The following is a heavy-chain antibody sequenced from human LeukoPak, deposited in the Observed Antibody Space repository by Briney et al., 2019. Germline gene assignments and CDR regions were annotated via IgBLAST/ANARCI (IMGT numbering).Heavy chain of an antibody. V-gene: IGHV3-23*01. CDR2: ISGSGGST. CDR3: AKDLTSGGAFDI. CDR1: GXXFSSYA. D-gene: IGHD4-23*01. J-gene: IGHJ3*02. Sequence: GGSLRXXCAXSGXXFSSYAMXWVRQAPGKGLEWGSAISGSGGSTYYADSVKGRFTISRDNSKNTLYLQMNSLRAEDTAVYYCAKDLTSGGAFDIWGQGTMVTVSS.